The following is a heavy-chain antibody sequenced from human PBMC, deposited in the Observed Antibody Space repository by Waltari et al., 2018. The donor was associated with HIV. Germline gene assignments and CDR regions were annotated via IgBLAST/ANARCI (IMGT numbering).Heavy chain of an antibody. CDR3: ARDRADDILTGPLGP. CDR2: ISVYNGNT. J-gene: IGHJ5*02. CDR1: PYIFNSHYG. D-gene: IGHD3-9*01. V-gene: IGHV1-18*01. Sequence: QVQLVQSGAEVKKPGASVKVSCTAPPYIFNSHYGITWVRQAPGQGLGWMGWISVYNGNTNYAQKLQGRITMTTDTSTRTTYMELRSLRSDDTAVYYCARDRADDILTGPLGPWGQGTLVTVSS.